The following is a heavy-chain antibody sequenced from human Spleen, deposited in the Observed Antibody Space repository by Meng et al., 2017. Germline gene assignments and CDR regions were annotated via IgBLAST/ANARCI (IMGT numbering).Heavy chain of an antibody. CDR1: GFTFSNYA. Sequence: QGQVVESGGCVGQPGRSLRLSCAASGFTFSNYAVHWVRQAPGKGLEWVALISSDGSNTFYADSVRGRFTISRDNSKHTLYLQMNSLRAEDTAVYYCARDWGGLGMFDYWGQGTLVTVSS. CDR2: ISSDGSNT. CDR3: ARDWGGLGMFDY. D-gene: IGHD3-16*01. J-gene: IGHJ4*02. V-gene: IGHV3-30*01.